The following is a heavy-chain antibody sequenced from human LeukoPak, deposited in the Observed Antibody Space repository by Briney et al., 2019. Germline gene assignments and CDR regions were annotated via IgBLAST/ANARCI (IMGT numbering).Heavy chain of an antibody. CDR3: AATILTGHNWFDP. J-gene: IGHJ5*02. D-gene: IGHD3-9*01. Sequence: GGSLRLSCAASGLTFSSYGMHWVRQAPGKGLEWVAVIWYDGTNKYYADSVKGRFTISRDNSKNTLYLQMNSLRAENTAVYYCAATILTGHNWFDPWGQGTLVTVSS. CDR1: GLTFSSYG. CDR2: IWYDGTNK. V-gene: IGHV3-33*01.